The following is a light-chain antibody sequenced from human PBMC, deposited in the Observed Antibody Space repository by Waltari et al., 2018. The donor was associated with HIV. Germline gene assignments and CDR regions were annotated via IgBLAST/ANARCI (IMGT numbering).Light chain of an antibody. Sequence: SVLTQPPSLSAAPGQKVTISCSGSSSNIATSYVSWYQQLPGTAPKLLIYDNNKRPSGIPDRFSGSKSGTSATLGITGLQTGDEADYYCGTWDSSLSSVVFGGGTKLTVL. CDR2: DNN. CDR3: GTWDSSLSSVV. CDR1: SSNIATSY. V-gene: IGLV1-51*01. J-gene: IGLJ2*01.